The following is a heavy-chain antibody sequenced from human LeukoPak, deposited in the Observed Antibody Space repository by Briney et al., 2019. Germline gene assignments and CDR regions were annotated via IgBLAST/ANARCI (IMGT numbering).Heavy chain of an antibody. D-gene: IGHD1-26*01. CDR1: GFTFSSYE. Sequence: GGSLRLSCAASGFTFSSYEMNWVRQAPGKGLEWDSYISGSGSTIYYADSVKGRFTISRDNAKNSLYLQMNSLRAEDTAVYYCARSGRYFDYWGQGTLVTVSS. J-gene: IGHJ4*02. CDR2: ISGSGSTI. CDR3: ARSGRYFDY. V-gene: IGHV3-48*03.